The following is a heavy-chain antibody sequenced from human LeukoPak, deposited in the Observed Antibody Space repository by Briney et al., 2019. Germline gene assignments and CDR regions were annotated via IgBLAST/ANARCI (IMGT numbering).Heavy chain of an antibody. Sequence: GSLRLSCAASGFTFSSYSMNWVRQAPGKGLEWVSSISSSSSYIYYADSVKGRFTISRDNAKNSLYLQMNSLRAEDTALYYCARDRAMVVGSSWYYDYWGQGTLVTVSS. CDR3: ARDRAMVVGSSWYYDY. V-gene: IGHV3-21*01. D-gene: IGHD5-18*01. J-gene: IGHJ4*02. CDR1: GFTFSSYS. CDR2: ISSSSSYI.